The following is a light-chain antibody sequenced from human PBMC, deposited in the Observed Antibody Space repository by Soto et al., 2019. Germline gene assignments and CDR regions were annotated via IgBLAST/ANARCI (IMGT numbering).Light chain of an antibody. CDR1: QSIAIW. Sequence: DIRLTQSPSTLSAAAGARVTITCRASQSIAIWLAWYHQKPGKAPKLLIYDASSLESGVPSRFSGSGSGTEFTLTISSLQPDDFATYYCQQYNSYSWTFGQGTKVDIK. J-gene: IGKJ1*01. CDR2: DAS. CDR3: QQYNSYSWT. V-gene: IGKV1-5*01.